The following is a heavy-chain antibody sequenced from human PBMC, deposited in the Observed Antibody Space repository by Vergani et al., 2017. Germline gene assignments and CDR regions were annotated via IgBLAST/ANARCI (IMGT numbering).Heavy chain of an antibody. V-gene: IGHV3-23*04. CDR2: ISDSGGST. D-gene: IGHD3-10*01. Sequence: VQLVGSGGGVVQPGGSLRLSCAASGFPFSSYAMNWVRQAPGKGLEWVSAISDSGGSTYYADSVKGRFTISRDNSKNTLYLQMNSLRAEDTAVYYCAKDTFFYGSGSYYVYWGQGTLVTVSS. CDR3: AKDTFFYGSGSYYVY. J-gene: IGHJ4*02. CDR1: GFPFSSYA.